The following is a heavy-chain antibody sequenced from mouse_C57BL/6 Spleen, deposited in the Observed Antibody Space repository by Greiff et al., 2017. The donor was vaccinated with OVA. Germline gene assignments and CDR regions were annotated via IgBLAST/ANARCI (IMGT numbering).Heavy chain of an antibody. CDR2: ILPGRGST. CDR3: ARLTTEVEGGY. CDR1: GYTFTGYW. V-gene: IGHV1-9*01. Sequence: QVQLQQSGAELMKPGASVKLSCKASGYTFTGYWIEWVKQRPGHGLEWIGEILPGRGSTNYNEKFKGKATLTAATSSNTAYMHLSSLTTEDSAIDYCARLTTEVEGGYWGQGTTLTVSS. J-gene: IGHJ2*01. D-gene: IGHD1-1*01.